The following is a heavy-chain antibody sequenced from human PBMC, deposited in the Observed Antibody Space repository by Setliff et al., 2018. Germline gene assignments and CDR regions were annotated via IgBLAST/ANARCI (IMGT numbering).Heavy chain of an antibody. D-gene: IGHD2-21*02. CDR3: ARDGGNGYGVDSYAGGGFDI. CDR2: IYHSGSA. J-gene: IGHJ3*02. CDR1: GYSISSDHY. Sequence: SETLSLTCAVSGYSISSDHYWGWIRQPPGKGLEWIGSIYHSGSAYYNPSLKSRVTISVDTSKNQFSLKLSSVTAADRAVYYCARDGGNGYGVDSYAGGGFDIWGQGTMVTGSS. V-gene: IGHV4-38-2*02.